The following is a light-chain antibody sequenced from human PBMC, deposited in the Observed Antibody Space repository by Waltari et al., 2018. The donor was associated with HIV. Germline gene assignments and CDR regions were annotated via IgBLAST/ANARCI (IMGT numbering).Light chain of an antibody. V-gene: IGLV1-47*01. Sequence: QSVLTQPPSASGAPGQTVTISCSGSPSNVDTQWVYWYPQLPETAPKLLIYRNYQRPSGVPDRVSSSKSGASASLIISGLRSEDEADYFCGVWDSTLKQWLFGGRTKLTVL. CDR1: PSNVDTQW. CDR2: RNY. J-gene: IGLJ3*02. CDR3: GVWDSTLKQWL.